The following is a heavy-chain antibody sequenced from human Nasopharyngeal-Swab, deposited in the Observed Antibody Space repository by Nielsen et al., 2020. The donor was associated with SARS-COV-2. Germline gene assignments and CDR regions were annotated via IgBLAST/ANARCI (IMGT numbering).Heavy chain of an antibody. Sequence: ASVNVSFKASGYTFTSYDINWVRQATGQGLEWMGWMNPNSGNTGYAQKFQGRVTMTRNTSISTAYMELSSLRSEDTAVYYCAREGQQLVLDYYGMDVWGQGTTVTVSS. CDR3: AREGQQLVLDYYGMDV. J-gene: IGHJ6*02. CDR2: MNPNSGNT. V-gene: IGHV1-8*01. CDR1: GYTFTSYD. D-gene: IGHD6-13*01.